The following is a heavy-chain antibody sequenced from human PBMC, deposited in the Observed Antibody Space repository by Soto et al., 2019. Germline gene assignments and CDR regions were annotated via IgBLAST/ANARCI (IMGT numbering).Heavy chain of an antibody. CDR2: ISYDGSNK. CDR3: AKTLTYYYDSSGSLDY. D-gene: IGHD3-22*01. Sequence: GGSLRLSCAASGFTFSSYGMHWVRQAPGKGLEWVAVISYDGSNKYYADSVKGRFTISRDNSKNTLYLQMNSLGAEDTAVYYCAKTLTYYYDSSGSLDYWGQGTLVTVSS. CDR1: GFTFSSYG. V-gene: IGHV3-30*18. J-gene: IGHJ4*02.